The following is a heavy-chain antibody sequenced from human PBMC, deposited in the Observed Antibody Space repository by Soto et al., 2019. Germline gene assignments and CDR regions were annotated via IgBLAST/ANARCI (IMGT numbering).Heavy chain of an antibody. CDR3: ARDISLAAVAGPHLDY. CDR1: GFTFSSYS. CDR2: ISSSSSTI. Sequence: GGSLRLSCAASGFTFSSYSMNWVRQAPGKGLEWVSYISSSSSTIYYADSVKGRFTISRDNAKNSLYLQMNSLRDEDTAVYYCARDISLAAVAGPHLDYWGQGTLVTVSS. V-gene: IGHV3-48*02. D-gene: IGHD6-19*01. J-gene: IGHJ4*02.